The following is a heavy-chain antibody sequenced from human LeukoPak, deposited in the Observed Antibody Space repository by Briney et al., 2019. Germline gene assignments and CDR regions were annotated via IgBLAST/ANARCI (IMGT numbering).Heavy chain of an antibody. CDR2: ISSSSSTI. D-gene: IGHD2-2*01. CDR3: ARADIVVVPAAADYYYYMDV. Sequence: GGSLRLSCAASGFIVSSKYMSWIRQAPGKGLEWVSYISSSSSTIYYADSVKGRFTISRDNAKNSLYLQMNSLRAEDTAVYYCARADIVVVPAAADYYYYMDVWGKGTTVTVSS. V-gene: IGHV3-48*01. J-gene: IGHJ6*03. CDR1: GFIVSSKY.